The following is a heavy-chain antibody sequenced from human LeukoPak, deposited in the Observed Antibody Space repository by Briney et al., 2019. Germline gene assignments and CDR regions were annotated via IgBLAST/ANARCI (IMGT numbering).Heavy chain of an antibody. Sequence: WEPLSLTCTVSGGSISSSSYYWGRVRRPPGKGVEGIGCSYYSGSTYYNPSLKSRVTISVDASKNPFSLKLSSVTAAVTAVYYCARHSAGSFDPWGQGTLVTVSS. D-gene: IGHD6-19*01. V-gene: IGHV4-39*01. CDR1: GGSISSSSYY. J-gene: IGHJ5*02. CDR2: SYYSGST. CDR3: ARHSAGSFDP.